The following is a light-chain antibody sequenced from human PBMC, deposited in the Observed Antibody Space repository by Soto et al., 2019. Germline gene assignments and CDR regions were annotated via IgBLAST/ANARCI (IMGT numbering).Light chain of an antibody. V-gene: IGLV2-14*01. CDR3: ASYTSSPTLV. Sequence: QSALTQPASVSGSPGQSITFSCTGTSSDVGGHNYVSWYQQHPGKAPKLIIYEVSKRPSGVSNRLSGSKSGNTASLSISGLQAEDEADYSCASYTSSPTLVFGNGTKVTVL. CDR2: EVS. J-gene: IGLJ1*01. CDR1: SSDVGGHNY.